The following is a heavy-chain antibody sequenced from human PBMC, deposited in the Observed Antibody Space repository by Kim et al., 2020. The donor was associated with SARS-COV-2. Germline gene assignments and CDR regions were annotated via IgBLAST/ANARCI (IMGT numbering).Heavy chain of an antibody. Sequence: ADSVKGRFTISRYNAKNSLYLQMNSLRAEDTALYYCAKGVRFLKWSPLDYWGQGTLVTVSS. J-gene: IGHJ4*02. CDR3: AKGVRFLKWSPLDY. V-gene: IGHV3-9*01. D-gene: IGHD3-3*01.